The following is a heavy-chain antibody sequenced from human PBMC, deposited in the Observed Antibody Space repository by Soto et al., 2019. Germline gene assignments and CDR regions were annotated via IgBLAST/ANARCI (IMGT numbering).Heavy chain of an antibody. CDR2: ISAYNGNT. CDR1: GYTFTSHG. CDR3: ARDYQKGYCSSTSCRIPGY. J-gene: IGHJ4*02. Sequence: GASVKVSCKASGYTFTSHGISWVRQAPGQGLEWMGWISAYNGNTNYAQKLQGRVTMTTDTSTSTAYMELRSLRSDDTAVYYWARDYQKGYCSSTSCRIPGYWGQGTLVTVSS. V-gene: IGHV1-18*01. D-gene: IGHD2-2*01.